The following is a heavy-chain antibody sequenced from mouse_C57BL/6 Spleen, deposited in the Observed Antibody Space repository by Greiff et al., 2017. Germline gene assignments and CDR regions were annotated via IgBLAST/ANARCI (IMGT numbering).Heavy chain of an antibody. D-gene: IGHD2-4*01. CDR1: GYTFTSYG. Sequence: VQLQQSGAELVRPGSSVKMSCKTSGYTFTSYGINWVKPRPGQGLEWIGYIYIGNGYTEYNEKFKGKATLTSDTSSSTAYMQLSSLTSEDSAIYFWARGDYDYSYAMDYWGQGTAVTVSS. J-gene: IGHJ4*01. CDR2: IYIGNGYT. V-gene: IGHV1-58*01. CDR3: ARGDYDYSYAMDY.